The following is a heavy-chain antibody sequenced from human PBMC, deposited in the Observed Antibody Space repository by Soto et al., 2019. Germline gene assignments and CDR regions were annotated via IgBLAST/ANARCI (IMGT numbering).Heavy chain of an antibody. J-gene: IGHJ4*02. V-gene: IGHV1-69*13. CDR2: IIPIFGTA. D-gene: IGHD1-26*01. Sequence: ASVKVSCKASGGTFSSYAISCVRQAPGQGLEWMGGIIPIFGTANYAQKFQGRVTITADESTSTAYMELSSLRSEDTAVYYCARWDRQNYFDYWGQGTLVTVSS. CDR3: ARWDRQNYFDY. CDR1: GGTFSSYA.